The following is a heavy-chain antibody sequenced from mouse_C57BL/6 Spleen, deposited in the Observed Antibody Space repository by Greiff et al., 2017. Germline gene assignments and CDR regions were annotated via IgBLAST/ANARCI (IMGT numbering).Heavy chain of an antibody. V-gene: IGHV7-3*01. Sequence: EVQLQESGGGLVQPGGSLSLSCAASGFTFTDYYMSWVRQPPGKALEWLGFIRNKANGYTTEYSASVKGRFTISRDNSQSILYLQMNALRAEDSSTYYCARYEGYEYYYYAMDYWGQGTSVTVSS. CDR3: ARYEGYEYYYYAMDY. J-gene: IGHJ4*01. CDR2: IRNKANGYTT. CDR1: GFTFTDYY. D-gene: IGHD2-4*01.